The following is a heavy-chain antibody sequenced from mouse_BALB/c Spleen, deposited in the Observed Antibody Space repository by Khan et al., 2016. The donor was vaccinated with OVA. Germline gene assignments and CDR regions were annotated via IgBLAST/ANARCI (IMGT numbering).Heavy chain of an antibody. CDR3: VSHNCDPFAY. CDR1: GFTFSTFA. CDR2: ISSGGDYF. D-gene: IGHD4-1*01. Sequence: EVELVESGGDLVKPGGSQKLSCSATGFTFSTFAMSWVRQTPEKRLEWVATISSGGDYFYYPDSVKGRFTISRDNAKNTLYLQMSSLRSEDTAMYYCVSHNCDPFAYWGQGTLVTVSA. J-gene: IGHJ3*01. V-gene: IGHV5-9-3*01.